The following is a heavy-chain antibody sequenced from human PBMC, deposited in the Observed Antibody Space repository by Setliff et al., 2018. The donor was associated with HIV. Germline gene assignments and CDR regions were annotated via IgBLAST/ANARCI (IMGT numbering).Heavy chain of an antibody. J-gene: IGHJ4*02. D-gene: IGHD2-21*02. Sequence: PSETLSLTCSISGGSVTSYLWHWFRQPPGKGLEWIGYIYHTGITDNNPSLEGRVTISVDTSKNQVSLRLKSVTTADTAVYYCARELYGGNSRPFDYWGQGALVTVSS. CDR3: ARELYGGNSRPFDY. CDR1: GGSVTSYL. CDR2: IYHTGIT. V-gene: IGHV4-59*02.